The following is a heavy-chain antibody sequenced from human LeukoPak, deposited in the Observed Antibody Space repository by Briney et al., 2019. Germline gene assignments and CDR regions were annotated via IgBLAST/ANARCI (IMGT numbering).Heavy chain of an antibody. Sequence: SGPTLVKPTQTLTLTCTFSGFSLSTSGVGVGWIRQPPGKALEWLSLIYWDDDKLYSPSLKSRLTITKDTSKNQVVLTMTNMDPVDTATYYCAHRRTIAVAGREGFDYWGQGTLVTVSS. CDR2: IYWDDDK. V-gene: IGHV2-5*02. CDR1: GFSLSTSGVG. J-gene: IGHJ4*02. D-gene: IGHD6-19*01. CDR3: AHRRTIAVAGREGFDY.